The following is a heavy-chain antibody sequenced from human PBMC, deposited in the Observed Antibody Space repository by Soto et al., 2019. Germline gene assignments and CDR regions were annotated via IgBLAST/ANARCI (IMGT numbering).Heavy chain of an antibody. Sequence: SVKVSCKASGGTFSSYAISWVRQAPGQGLEWMGGIIPIFGTANYAQKFQGRVTITADKSTSTAYMELSSLRSEDTAVYYCAARFGELTAPFDWGQGTLVTVSP. D-gene: IGHD3-10*01. CDR1: GGTFSSYA. CDR3: AARFGELTAPFD. J-gene: IGHJ4*02. CDR2: IIPIFGTA. V-gene: IGHV1-69*06.